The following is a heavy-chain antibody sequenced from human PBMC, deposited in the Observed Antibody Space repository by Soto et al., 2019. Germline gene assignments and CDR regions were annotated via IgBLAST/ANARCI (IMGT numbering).Heavy chain of an antibody. Sequence: SETLSLTCSVSGDSINSNNYYWGWIRQPPGKGLEWIGNIFYTGSTFYNPSLKSRVTITIDTSKNNFSLELRSVTAADTAVYYCATAARLRWGFDFWGPGTLVTFSS. CDR3: ATAARLRWGFDF. CDR2: IFYTGST. J-gene: IGHJ4*02. V-gene: IGHV4-39*02. D-gene: IGHD4-17*01. CDR1: GDSINSNNYY.